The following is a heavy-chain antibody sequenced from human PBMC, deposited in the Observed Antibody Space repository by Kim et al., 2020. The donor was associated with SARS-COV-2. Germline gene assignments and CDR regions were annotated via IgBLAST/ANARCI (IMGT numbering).Heavy chain of an antibody. D-gene: IGHD3-3*01. J-gene: IGHJ6*02. CDR2: MNPNSGNT. Sequence: ASVKVSCKASGYTFTSYYINWVRQATGQGLEWMGWMNPNSGNTGYAQKFQGRVTMTRNTSISTAYMELSSLRSEDTAVYYCARSYYDFWSGSDGMDVWGQGTTVTVSS. V-gene: IGHV1-8*01. CDR1: GYTFTSYY. CDR3: ARSYYDFWSGSDGMDV.